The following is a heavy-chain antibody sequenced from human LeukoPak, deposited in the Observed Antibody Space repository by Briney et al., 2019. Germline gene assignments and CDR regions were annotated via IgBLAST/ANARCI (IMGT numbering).Heavy chain of an antibody. D-gene: IGHD6-13*01. Sequence: GGSLRLSRAASGFTFSDYYMSWIRQAPGKGLEWVSYISSSSSYTNYADSVKGRFTISRDSAKNSLYLQMNSLRAEDTAVYYCARGPYSSNWYVDYWGQGTLVTVAS. J-gene: IGHJ4*02. CDR2: ISSSSSYT. CDR3: ARGPYSSNWYVDY. CDR1: GFTFSDYY. V-gene: IGHV3-11*06.